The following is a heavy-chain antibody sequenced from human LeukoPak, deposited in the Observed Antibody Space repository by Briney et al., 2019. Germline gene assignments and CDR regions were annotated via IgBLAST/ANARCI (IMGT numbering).Heavy chain of an antibody. V-gene: IGHV3-7*04. CDR2: IKEDGDVK. J-gene: IGHJ3*02. CDR1: GFSFSSYW. D-gene: IGHD3-10*01. CDR3: ARAGEGFDT. Sequence: GGSLRLSCAASGFSFSSYWMSWVRQAPGKGLAWVANIKEDGDVKYYVDSVKGRFTVSRDNAKNSVYLQMNSLRAEDTAVYYCARAGEGFDTWGQGTKVTVSS.